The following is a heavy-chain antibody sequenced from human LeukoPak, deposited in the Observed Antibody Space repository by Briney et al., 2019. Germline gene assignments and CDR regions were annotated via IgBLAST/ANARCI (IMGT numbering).Heavy chain of an antibody. CDR1: GGSISSYY. V-gene: IGHV4-59*01. J-gene: IGHJ5*02. CDR3: ARAIVVVPAAVPDFDP. Sequence: SETLSHACTVSGGSISSYYWSWIRQPPGKGLEWIGYIYYSGSTNYNPSLKSRVTISVDTSKNQFSLKLSSVTAADTAVYYCARAIVVVPAAVPDFDPWGQGTLVTVSS. D-gene: IGHD2-2*01. CDR2: IYYSGST.